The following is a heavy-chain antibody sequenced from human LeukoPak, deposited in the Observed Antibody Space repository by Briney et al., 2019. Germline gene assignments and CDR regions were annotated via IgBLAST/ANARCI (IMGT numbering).Heavy chain of an antibody. CDR3: ARKGEHYGDYDY. CDR1: GYTFTGYY. D-gene: IGHD4-17*01. Sequence: ASVKVSCKASGYTFTGYYIHWVRQAPGQGLEWMGWIHPNTGGPYYAQKFQGRVTMTRDTSISTAYMELSSLTSDDTAVYYCARKGEHYGDYDYWGQGTLVTVSS. V-gene: IGHV1-2*02. CDR2: IHPNTGGP. J-gene: IGHJ4*02.